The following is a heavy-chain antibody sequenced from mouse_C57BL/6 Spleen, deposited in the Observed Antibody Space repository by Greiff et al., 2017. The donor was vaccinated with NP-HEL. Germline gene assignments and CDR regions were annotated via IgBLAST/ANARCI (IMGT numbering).Heavy chain of an antibody. CDR1: GYAFSSYW. CDR2: IYPGDGDT. D-gene: IGHD4-1*01. J-gene: IGHJ3*01. V-gene: IGHV1-80*01. CDR3: ARGGNWVWAY. Sequence: QVQLKESGAELVKPGASVKISCKASGYAFSSYWMNWVKQRPGKGLEWIGQIYPGDGDTNYNGKFKGKATLTADKSSSTAYMQLSSLTSEDSAVYFCARGGNWVWAYWGQGTLVTVSA.